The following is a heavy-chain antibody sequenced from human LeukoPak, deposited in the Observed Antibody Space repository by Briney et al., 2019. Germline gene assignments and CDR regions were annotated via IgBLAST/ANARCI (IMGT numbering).Heavy chain of an antibody. CDR1: GFTFSSYW. CDR3: ARDIVVPAAMPRSL. CDR2: IKQDGSEK. J-gene: IGHJ4*02. D-gene: IGHD2-2*01. Sequence: GGSLRLSCAASGFTFSSYWMSWVRQAPGKGLEWVANIKQDGSEKYYVDSVKGQFTISRDNAKNSLYLQMNSLRAEDTAVYYCARDIVVPAAMPRSLWGQGTLVTVSS. V-gene: IGHV3-7*01.